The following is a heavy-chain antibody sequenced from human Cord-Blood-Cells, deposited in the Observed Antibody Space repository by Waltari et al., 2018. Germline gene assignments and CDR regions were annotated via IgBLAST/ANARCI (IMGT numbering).Heavy chain of an antibody. CDR3: ARQPVRGIGLWYYFDY. V-gene: IGHV4-34*01. Sequence: QVQLQQWGAGLLKPSETLSLTCAVYGGSFSGYYWSWLRQPPGKGLEWIGEINHSGSTNYNPSLKSRVTISVDTSKNQFSLKLSSVTAADTAVYYCARQPVRGIGLWYYFDYWGQGTLVTVSS. D-gene: IGHD5-18*01. CDR2: INHSGST. J-gene: IGHJ4*02. CDR1: GGSFSGYY.